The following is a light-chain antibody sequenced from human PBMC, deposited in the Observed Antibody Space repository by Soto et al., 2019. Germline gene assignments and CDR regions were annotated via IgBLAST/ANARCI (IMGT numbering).Light chain of an antibody. V-gene: IGLV2-23*02. CDR1: SSEVGSYNL. CDR2: EVS. Sequence: QSVLTQPASVSGSPGQSITISCTGTSSEVGSYNLVSWYQHHPGKAPKLMIYEVSKRPSGVSNRFSGSKSGNTASLTISGLQAEYEADYYCCSYAGSSTFPYVFGTGTKVTVL. J-gene: IGLJ1*01. CDR3: CSYAGSSTFPYV.